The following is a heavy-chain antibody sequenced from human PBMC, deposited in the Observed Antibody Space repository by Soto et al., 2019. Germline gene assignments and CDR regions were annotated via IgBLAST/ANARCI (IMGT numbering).Heavy chain of an antibody. V-gene: IGHV3-48*01. Sequence: GGSLRLSCAASGFTFSSYSMNWVRQAPGKGLEWVSYISSSSSTIYYADSVKGRFTISRDNAKKSLYLQMNSLRAEDTAVYYCAYSSTPFDYWGQGTLVTVSS. CDR3: AYSSTPFDY. J-gene: IGHJ4*02. CDR2: ISSSSSTI. CDR1: GFTFSSYS. D-gene: IGHD6-13*01.